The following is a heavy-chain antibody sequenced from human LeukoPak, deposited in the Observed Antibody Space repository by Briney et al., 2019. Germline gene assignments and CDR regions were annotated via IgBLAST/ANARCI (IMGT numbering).Heavy chain of an antibody. CDR1: GYTLTELS. CDR2: FDPEDGET. Sequence: ASVKVSCKVSGYTLTELSMHWVRQAPGKGLEWMGGFDPEDGETIYAQKFQGRVTMTEDTSTDTAYMELSSLRSEDTAVYYCAKDGDYDIWSGDYYYYYYMDVWGKGTTVTVSS. D-gene: IGHD3-3*01. V-gene: IGHV1-24*01. CDR3: AKDGDYDIWSGDYYYYYYMDV. J-gene: IGHJ6*03.